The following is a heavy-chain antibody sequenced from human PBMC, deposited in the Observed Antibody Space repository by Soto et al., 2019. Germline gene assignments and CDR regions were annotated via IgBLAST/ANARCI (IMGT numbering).Heavy chain of an antibody. CDR1: GGTFSDSV. V-gene: IGHV1-69*01. CDR3: ARGRDGSNYYFDY. CDR2: IVPIFGKA. D-gene: IGHD3-10*01. J-gene: IGHJ4*02. Sequence: QVQLVQSGPEVKKPGSSVKVSCKASGGTFSDSVTSWVRQAPGQGLEWMGGIVPIFGKANLAEKFQDRVTITADESTSTAYMKLTSLRSEDTAVYYCARGRDGSNYYFDYWGQGILVTVSS.